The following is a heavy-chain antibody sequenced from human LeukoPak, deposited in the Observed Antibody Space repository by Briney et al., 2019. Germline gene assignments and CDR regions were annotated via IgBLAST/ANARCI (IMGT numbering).Heavy chain of an antibody. CDR3: AKDLLLTVVSPSVSDY. Sequence: GGSLRLSCAASGFTFSSYAMTWVRHAPGKGLEWVSAINGSVDSTYYADSVKGRFTISRDNSKNTLYLQMSSLRAEDTAIYYCAKDLLLTVVSPSVSDYWGQGTLVTVSS. D-gene: IGHD4-23*01. CDR2: INGSVDST. J-gene: IGHJ4*02. V-gene: IGHV3-23*01. CDR1: GFTFSSYA.